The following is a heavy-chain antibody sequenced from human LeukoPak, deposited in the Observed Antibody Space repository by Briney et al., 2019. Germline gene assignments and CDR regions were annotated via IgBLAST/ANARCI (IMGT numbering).Heavy chain of an antibody. CDR3: ARDGYLDY. Sequence: GGSLRLSCAASGFTFDDYAMHWVRQAPGKGLEWVSGISWNSGSIGYADSVKGRFTISRDNAKKSLYLQMNSVRPEDMALYYCARDGYLDYWGQGTLVTVSS. CDR1: GFTFDDYA. J-gene: IGHJ4*02. D-gene: IGHD3-16*02. CDR2: ISWNSGSI. V-gene: IGHV3-9*03.